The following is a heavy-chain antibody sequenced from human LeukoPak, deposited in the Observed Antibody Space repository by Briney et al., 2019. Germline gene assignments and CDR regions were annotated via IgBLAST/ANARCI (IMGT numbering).Heavy chain of an antibody. V-gene: IGHV3-23*01. CDR2: ISGSGGST. Sequence: GGSLRLSCAASGFTFSSYAMSWVRQAPGKGLEWVSAISGSGGSTYYADSVKGRSTISRDNSKSTLYLQIDSLGVEDTAVYYCAKGNSGSGSHHFDYWGQGTLVIVSS. D-gene: IGHD3-10*01. CDR3: AKGNSGSGSHHFDY. J-gene: IGHJ4*02. CDR1: GFTFSSYA.